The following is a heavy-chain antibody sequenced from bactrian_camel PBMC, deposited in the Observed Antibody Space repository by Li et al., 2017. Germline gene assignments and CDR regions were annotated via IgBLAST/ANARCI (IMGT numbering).Heavy chain of an antibody. V-gene: IGHV3S1*01. J-gene: IGHJ4*01. Sequence: HVQLVESGGGLVQPGGSLRLSCAASGFTFSDYWMNWVRQDPGKEFEWVSGISADGGTTYYLNSGKGRFTISRDNAKNTLYLQMNSLKPEDTAMYYCAAGDPLEYGGQWFRQYEYNYWGQGTQVTVS. CDR1: GFTFSDYW. D-gene: IGHD2*01. CDR3: AAGDPLEYGGQWFRQYEYNY. CDR2: ISADGGTT.